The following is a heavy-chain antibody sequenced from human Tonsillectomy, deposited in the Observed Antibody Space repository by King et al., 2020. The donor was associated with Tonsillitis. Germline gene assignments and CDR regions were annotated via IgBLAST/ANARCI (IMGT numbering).Heavy chain of an antibody. V-gene: IGHV3-9*01. J-gene: IGHJ4*02. CDR2: ISWNGGSI. D-gene: IGHD3/OR15-3a*01. Sequence: VQLVESGGGLVQPGRSLRLSCAASGFTFHDYAMHWVRQAPGKGLEWVSGISWNGGSIGYTDSVKGRFTISRDNAKNSLYLQMNSLRAEDTALYYCAKDRDDFWTGPFDYWGQGTLVTVSS. CDR1: GFTFHDYA. CDR3: AKDRDDFWTGPFDY.